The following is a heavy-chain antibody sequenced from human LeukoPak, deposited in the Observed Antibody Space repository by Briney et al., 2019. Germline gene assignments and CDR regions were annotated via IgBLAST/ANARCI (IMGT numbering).Heavy chain of an antibody. J-gene: IGHJ4*02. V-gene: IGHV3-20*04. CDR1: GYSFDDNA. CDR3: ARDRMGAPGNFDY. D-gene: IGHD1-26*01. CDR2: INWNAEYI. Sequence: PGGSLRLSCAASGYSFDDNALSWVRQAPGKGLEWVSTINWNAEYITYADSVRGRFTISRDHAKNSVYLQMDSLRVEDTALYYCARDRMGAPGNFDYWGQGTLVTVSS.